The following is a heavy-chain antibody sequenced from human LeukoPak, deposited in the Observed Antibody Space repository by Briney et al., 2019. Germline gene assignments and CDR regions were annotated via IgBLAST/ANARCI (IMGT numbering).Heavy chain of an antibody. J-gene: IGHJ4*02. CDR1: GGTFSSYA. V-gene: IGHV1-69*05. Sequence: ASVKVPCKASGGTFSSYAISWVRQAPGQGLEWMGGIIPIFGTANYAQKFQGRVTITTDESTSTAYMELSSLRSEDTAVYYCARVPTTYYYDSSGYYNHYWGQGTLVTVSS. D-gene: IGHD3-22*01. CDR3: ARVPTTYYYDSSGYYNHY. CDR2: IIPIFGTA.